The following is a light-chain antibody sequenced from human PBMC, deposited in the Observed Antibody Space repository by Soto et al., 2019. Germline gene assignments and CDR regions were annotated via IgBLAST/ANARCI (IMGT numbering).Light chain of an antibody. J-gene: IGLJ3*02. V-gene: IGLV4-69*01. CDR1: SDYSTYA. CDR2: INYDGTH. CDR3: QSVGTGIQV. Sequence: QAVVTQSPSASGSLGASVKLTCTLSSDYSTYAIAWHQQQSEKGPRFLMKINYDGTHSKGDGFFDRFSGSSSGAERHLTISSLQSEDEADYYCQSVGTGIQVFGGGTKLTVL.